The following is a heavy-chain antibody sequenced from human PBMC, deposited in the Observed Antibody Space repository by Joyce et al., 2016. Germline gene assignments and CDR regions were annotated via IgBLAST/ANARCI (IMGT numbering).Heavy chain of an antibody. V-gene: IGHV4-39*01. D-gene: IGHD3-16*01. Sequence: QVQLQESGPGLVKTSETLSLTCTVLGDSVSIGGIYSWAWFRQPPGKGLEWIGSFYYTETTHYNPSLESRVSISIDTSKNQFSLKVTSVTAADTALYLCARQGVLNWFDPWGQGTLVTVSS. CDR1: GDSVSIGGIYS. J-gene: IGHJ5*02. CDR3: ARQGVLNWFDP. CDR2: FYYTETT.